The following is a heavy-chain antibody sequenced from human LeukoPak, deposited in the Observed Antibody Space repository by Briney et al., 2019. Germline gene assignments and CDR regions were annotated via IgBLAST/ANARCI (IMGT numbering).Heavy chain of an antibody. CDR2: ISSSSSSYI. D-gene: IGHD6-19*01. CDR3: ARDFGGIAVADNFDY. J-gene: IGHJ4*02. CDR1: GFTFSSYS. Sequence: GGSPRLSCAASGFTFSSYSMNWVRQAPGKGLEWVSSISSSSSSYIYYADSVKGRFTISRDNAKNSLYLQMNSLRAEDTAVYYCARDFGGIAVADNFDYWGQGTLVTVSS. V-gene: IGHV3-21*01.